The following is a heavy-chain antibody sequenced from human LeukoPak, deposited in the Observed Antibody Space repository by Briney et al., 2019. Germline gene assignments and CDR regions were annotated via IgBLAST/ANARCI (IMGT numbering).Heavy chain of an antibody. J-gene: IGHJ4*02. CDR3: ARDQGGTAMPHY. Sequence: SETLSLTCTVSGGSISSSSYYWGWIRQPPGKGLEWIGSIYYSGSTYYNPSLKSRVTISVDTSKNQFSLKLSSVTAADTAVYYCARDQGGTAMPHYWGQGTLVTVSS. V-gene: IGHV4-39*07. CDR2: IYYSGST. D-gene: IGHD5-18*01. CDR1: GGSISSSSYY.